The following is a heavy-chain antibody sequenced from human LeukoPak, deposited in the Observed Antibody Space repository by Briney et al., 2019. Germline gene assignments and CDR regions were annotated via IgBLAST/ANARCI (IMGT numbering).Heavy chain of an antibody. CDR1: GFLVSSKY. V-gene: IGHV3-66*01. CDR2: IYSGGST. Sequence: GGSLGLSCAASGFLVSSKYMSWVRQAPGKGLEWVSVIYSGGSTYYADSVKGRFTISRDNSKNTVYLQMNSLRAEDTAVYYCVRVDDYGDYPYYFDSWGQGTLVTVSS. J-gene: IGHJ4*02. D-gene: IGHD4-17*01. CDR3: VRVDDYGDYPYYFDS.